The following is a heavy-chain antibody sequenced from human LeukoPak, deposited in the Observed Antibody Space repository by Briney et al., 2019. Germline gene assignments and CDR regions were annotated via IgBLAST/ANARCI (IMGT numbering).Heavy chain of an antibody. CDR1: GYTFTSYW. D-gene: IGHD3-10*01. V-gene: IGHV5-51*01. J-gene: IGHJ4*02. CDR3: ARDYGSGSYFYDY. CDR2: IYPDDSDT. Sequence: GESLKISCKGSGYTFTSYWIGWVRQMPGKGLEWMGIIYPDDSDTRYSLSFQGQVTISADKSISTAYLQWSGLQASDTAMYYCARDYGSGSYFYDYWGQGTLVTVSS.